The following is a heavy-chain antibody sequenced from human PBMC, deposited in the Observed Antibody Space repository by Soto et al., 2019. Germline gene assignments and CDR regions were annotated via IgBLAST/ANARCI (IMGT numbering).Heavy chain of an antibody. Sequence: GGSLRLSCAASGFTFSSYAMHWVRQAPGKGLEWVAVISYDGSNKYYADSVKGRFTISRDNSKNTLYLQMNSLRAEDTAVYYCARGRYSSWYAIIDYWGQGTLVTVSS. CDR3: ARGRYSSWYAIIDY. D-gene: IGHD6-13*01. CDR1: GFTFSSYA. V-gene: IGHV3-30-3*01. J-gene: IGHJ4*02. CDR2: ISYDGSNK.